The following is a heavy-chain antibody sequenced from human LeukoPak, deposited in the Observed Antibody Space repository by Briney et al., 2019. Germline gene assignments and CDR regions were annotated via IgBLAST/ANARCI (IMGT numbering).Heavy chain of an antibody. CDR3: AKDRPNFHENSGHYYRRDGDS. CDR1: GFTFYMYA. CDR2: MCGTAGCT. D-gene: IGHD3-22*01. Sequence: EGSLRLSCQASGFTFYMYAMSWVRQAPGKGLEWVASMCGTAGCTFYPDSVKGRFTISRDNSKNVLYLRMNSLTAEDTAIYYCAKDRPNFHENSGHYYRRDGDSWGQGTLVTVSS. J-gene: IGHJ5*01. V-gene: IGHV3-23*01.